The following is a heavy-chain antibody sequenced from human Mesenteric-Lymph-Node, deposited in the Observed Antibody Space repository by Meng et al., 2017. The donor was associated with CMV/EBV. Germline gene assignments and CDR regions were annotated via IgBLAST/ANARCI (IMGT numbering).Heavy chain of an antibody. CDR2: VYHSGSN. J-gene: IGHJ4*02. Sequence: SETLSLTCTVSGFSISSGYYWGWIRQPPGKGLEWIGNVYHSGSNYYNPSLKSRVTISPDTSKNQFSLKLSSVTAADTAVYYCAVPKEDYCTNNFCSTYDYWGQGTLVTVSS. CDR3: AVPKEDYCTNNFCSTYDY. D-gene: IGHD2-8*01. CDR1: GFSISSGYY. V-gene: IGHV4-38-2*02.